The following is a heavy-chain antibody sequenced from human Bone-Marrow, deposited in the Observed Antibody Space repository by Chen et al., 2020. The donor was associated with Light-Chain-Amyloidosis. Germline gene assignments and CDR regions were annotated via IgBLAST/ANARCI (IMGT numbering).Heavy chain of an antibody. J-gene: IGHJ4*02. D-gene: IGHD5-12*01. CDR3: ARRRDGYNFDY. V-gene: IGHV5-51*01. Sequence: EVQLEQSGPEVKKPGESLKISCKGSGYTFPNYWIGWVRQMPGKGLEWMGVIYPDDFDARYSPSFEGEVTISADKTITTANLQGRSLKASDTAMYYCARRRDGYNFDYWGQGTLVTVSS. CDR2: IYPDDFDA. CDR1: GYTFPNYW.